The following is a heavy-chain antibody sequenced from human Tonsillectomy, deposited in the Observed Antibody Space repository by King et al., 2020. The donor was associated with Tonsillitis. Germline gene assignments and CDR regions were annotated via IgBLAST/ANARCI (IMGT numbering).Heavy chain of an antibody. D-gene: IGHD3-22*01. V-gene: IGHV3-21*01. Sequence: QLVQSGGGLVKPGGSLRLSCAASGFTFSSYSMNWVRQAPGKGLEWVSSISSSSSYIYYADSVKGRSTISRDNAKNSLYLQMNSLRAEDTAVYYCASFYYDSSGYYYYYGMDVWGQGTTVTVSS. CDR2: ISSSSSYI. CDR3: ASFYYDSSGYYYYYGMDV. CDR1: GFTFSSYS. J-gene: IGHJ6*02.